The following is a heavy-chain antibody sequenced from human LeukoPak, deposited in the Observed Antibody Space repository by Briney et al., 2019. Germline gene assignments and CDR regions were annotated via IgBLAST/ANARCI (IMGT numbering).Heavy chain of an antibody. D-gene: IGHD2-15*01. Sequence: ASVEVSCKGSGYTFTTYGISWVRQAPGQGLEWMGWINPNSGGTNYAQKFQGRVTMTRDTSISTAYMELSRLRSDDTAVYYCARGYCSGGICYDWYFELWGRGTLVSDPS. CDR1: GYTFTTYG. V-gene: IGHV1-2*02. CDR3: ARGYCSGGICYDWYFEL. CDR2: INPNSGGT. J-gene: IGHJ2*01.